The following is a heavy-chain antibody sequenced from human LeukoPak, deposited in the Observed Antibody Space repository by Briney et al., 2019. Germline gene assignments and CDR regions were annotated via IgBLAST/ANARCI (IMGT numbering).Heavy chain of an antibody. J-gene: IGHJ5*02. CDR1: GGSISSSSYY. V-gene: IGHV4-39*07. CDR3: ARGFPVDWLAHWFDP. D-gene: IGHD3-9*01. CDR2: IYYSGST. Sequence: SETLSLTCTVSGGSISSSSYYWGWIRQPPGKGLEWIGSIYYSGSTYYNPSLKSRVTISADTSKNQFSLKLSSVTAADTAVYYCARGFPVDWLAHWFDPWGQGTLVTVSS.